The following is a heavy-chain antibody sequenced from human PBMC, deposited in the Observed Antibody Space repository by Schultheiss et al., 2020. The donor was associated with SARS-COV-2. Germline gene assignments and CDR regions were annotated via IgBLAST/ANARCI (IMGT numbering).Heavy chain of an antibody. Sequence: SETLSLTCAVSDYSIRSDYYWSWIRQTPGKGLEWIGYIYYSGSTNYNPSLKSRVTISVDTSKNQFSLTLSSVTAADTAVYYCARLPPTPIAARPQYYFDYWGEGALVTVSS. D-gene: IGHD6-6*01. J-gene: IGHJ4*02. CDR3: ARLPPTPIAARPQYYFDY. V-gene: IGHV4-38-2*01. CDR1: DYSIRSDYY. CDR2: IYYSGST.